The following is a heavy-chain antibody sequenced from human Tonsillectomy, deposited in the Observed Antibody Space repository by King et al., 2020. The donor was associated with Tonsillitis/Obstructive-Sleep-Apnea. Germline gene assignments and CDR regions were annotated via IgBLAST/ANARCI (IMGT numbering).Heavy chain of an antibody. CDR3: ARDIVVVPTAAWRFDP. CDR1: GFTFGDYY. CDR2: ISSIITYT. J-gene: IGHJ5*02. V-gene: IGHV3-11*05. D-gene: IGHD2-2*01. Sequence: VQLVESGGGLVKPGGSLRLSCAASGFTFGDYYMSWIRQAPGKGLEWVSYISSIITYTNYPDSVTGRFTIPRENAKKSLYLQMDSLRGEDTAVYYCARDIVVVPTAAWRFDPWGQGTLLTVSP.